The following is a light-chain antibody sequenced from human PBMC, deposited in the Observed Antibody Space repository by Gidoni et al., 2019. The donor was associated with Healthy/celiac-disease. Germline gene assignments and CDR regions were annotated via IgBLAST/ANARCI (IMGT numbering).Light chain of an antibody. CDR3: QQYGRSPGT. Sequence: EIVLTQTPGTRSLSQGERATLSCRASQSVSSSYLAWYQQKPGQAPRLLSYGASSRATGLPDRFSGSGSGTDFTLTISRLDPEDFAVYYCQQYGRSPGTFGQGTKVEIK. J-gene: IGKJ1*01. CDR2: GAS. V-gene: IGKV3-20*01. CDR1: QSVSSSY.